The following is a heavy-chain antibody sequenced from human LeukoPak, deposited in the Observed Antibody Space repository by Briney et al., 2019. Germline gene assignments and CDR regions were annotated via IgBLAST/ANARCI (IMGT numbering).Heavy chain of an antibody. CDR2: INPNSGGT. Sequence: ASVKVSCKASGYTFTGYYMHWVRQAPGQGFEWMGWINPNSGGTKYAQKFQGRVTMTRDTSISTAYMELSRLRPDDTAVYYCARGDCSSTSCYGDYNWFDPWGQGTLVTVSS. CDR3: ARGDCSSTSCYGDYNWFDP. D-gene: IGHD2-2*01. V-gene: IGHV1-2*02. J-gene: IGHJ5*02. CDR1: GYTFTGYY.